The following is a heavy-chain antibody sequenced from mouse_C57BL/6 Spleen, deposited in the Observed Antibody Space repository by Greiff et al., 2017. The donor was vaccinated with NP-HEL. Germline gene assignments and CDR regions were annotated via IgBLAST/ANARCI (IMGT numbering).Heavy chain of an antibody. CDR2: INPSNGGT. Sequence: QVQLQQPGPELVKPGASVKLSCKASGYTFTSYWMHWVKQRPGQGLEWIGNINPSNGGTNYNEKFKSKATLTVDQSTSTAYMQLSSLTSEDSAVYYCARSGYYGSTYFDVWGTGTTVTVSS. CDR3: ARSGYYGSTYFDV. D-gene: IGHD1-1*01. V-gene: IGHV1-53*01. CDR1: GYTFTSYW. J-gene: IGHJ1*03.